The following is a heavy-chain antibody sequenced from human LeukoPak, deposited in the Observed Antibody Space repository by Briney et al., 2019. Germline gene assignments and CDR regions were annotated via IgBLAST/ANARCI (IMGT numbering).Heavy chain of an antibody. Sequence: SETLSLTCAVSGGSTSSGGYSWSWIRQPPGKGLEWIGYIYHSGSTYYNPPLKSRVTISVDRSKNQFSLKLSSVTAADTAVYYCARGIRSETYYDFWSGYYTIGWFDPWGQGTLVTVSS. V-gene: IGHV4-30-2*01. J-gene: IGHJ5*02. CDR1: GGSTSSGGYS. CDR3: ARGIRSETYYDFWSGYYTIGWFDP. D-gene: IGHD3-3*01. CDR2: IYHSGST.